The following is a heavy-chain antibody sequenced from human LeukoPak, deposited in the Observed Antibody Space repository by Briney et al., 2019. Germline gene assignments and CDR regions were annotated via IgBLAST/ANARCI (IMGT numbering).Heavy chain of an antibody. CDR2: INPSGGST. CDR1: GYTLTSYR. D-gene: IGHD3-10*01. V-gene: IGHV1-46*01. CDR3: ARDSLPHYYTSGSQNPADY. Sequence: ASVNVSCKASGYTLTSYRIHGVRQAPGQGLEWMGIINPSGGSTSYTQKFQGRVTMTSDTSTSTVYMELSSLRSEDTAVYYCARDSLPHYYTSGSQNPADYWGQGTLVTVSS. J-gene: IGHJ4*02.